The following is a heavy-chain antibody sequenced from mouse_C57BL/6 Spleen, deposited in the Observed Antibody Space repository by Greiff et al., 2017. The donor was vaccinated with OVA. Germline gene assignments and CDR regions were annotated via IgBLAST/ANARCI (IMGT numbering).Heavy chain of an antibody. J-gene: IGHJ2*01. CDR2: IDPSDSYT. Sequence: QVQLQQPGAELVMPGASVKLSCKASGYTFTSYWMHWVKQRPRQGLEWIGEIDPSDSYTNYNQKFKGKSTLTVDKSSSTAYMQLSSLTSEDSAVYYCARPRLGGYFDYWGQGTTLTVSS. CDR3: ARPRLGGYFDY. V-gene: IGHV1-69*01. D-gene: IGHD2-4*01. CDR1: GYTFTSYW.